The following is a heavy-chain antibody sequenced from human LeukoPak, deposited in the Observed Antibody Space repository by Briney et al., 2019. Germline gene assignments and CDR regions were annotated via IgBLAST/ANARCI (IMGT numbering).Heavy chain of an antibody. CDR1: GFTFSSYE. V-gene: IGHV3-21*01. D-gene: IGHD1-26*01. CDR3: AREGGFAD. CDR2: ISSSSSYI. J-gene: IGHJ4*02. Sequence: GGSLRLSCAASGFTFSSYEMTWVRQAPGRGLEWVSSISSSSSYIYYADSVKGRFTISRDNAKNSLYLQMNSLRAEDTAVYYCAREGGFADWGQGTLVTVSS.